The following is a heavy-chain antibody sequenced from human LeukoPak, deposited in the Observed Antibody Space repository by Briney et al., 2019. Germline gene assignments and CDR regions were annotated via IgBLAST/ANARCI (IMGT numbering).Heavy chain of an antibody. CDR3: VPLYHGWVAS. Sequence: GGSLRLSCPAPGFTFSSYGMHLVRQAPGKGLEYVSAISSDGGSTYYADSVKGRFTISRDNSKNTLYLQVRSLRAEDTAVYYCVPLYHGWVASGGQGTLVTVSS. CDR2: ISSDGGST. J-gene: IGHJ4*02. V-gene: IGHV3-64D*06. D-gene: IGHD2-2*03. CDR1: GFTFSSYG.